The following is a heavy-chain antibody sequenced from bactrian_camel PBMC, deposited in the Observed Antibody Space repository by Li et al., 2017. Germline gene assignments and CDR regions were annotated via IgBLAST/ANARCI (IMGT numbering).Heavy chain of an antibody. CDR3: ATAQGYIGPWFPRANYNY. CDR2: LALDHST. D-gene: IGHD1*01. CDR1: DLHETYC. Sequence: HVQLVESGGGSVQAGGSLRLSCTADLHETYCMAWFRQAPAKEREGVAGLALDHSTTYADSVKGRFTISRDFARKVLYLQMNSLKPEDTAMYYCATAQGYIGPWFPRANYNYWGQGTQVTVS. J-gene: IGHJ4*01. V-gene: IGHV3S55*01.